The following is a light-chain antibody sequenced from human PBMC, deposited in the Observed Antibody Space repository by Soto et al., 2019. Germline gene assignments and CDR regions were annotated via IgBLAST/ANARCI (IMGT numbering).Light chain of an antibody. CDR3: QQTYATPRT. J-gene: IGKJ1*01. Sequence: DIQMTQFPSSLSASVGDRVTIICRASQDIGNDLNWYQKKIGEAPKLLVFGASNLQSGVPTRFSGAGSGTHFTLTISSLPPEDFVNYYCQQTYATPRTFGQGTKVEI. V-gene: IGKV1-39*01. CDR1: QDIGND. CDR2: GAS.